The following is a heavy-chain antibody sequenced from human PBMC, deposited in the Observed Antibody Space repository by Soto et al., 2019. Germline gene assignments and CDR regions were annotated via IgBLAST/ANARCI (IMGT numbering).Heavy chain of an antibody. CDR2: IYYSGST. Sequence: SETLSLTCTVSGGSISSGDYYWSWIRQPPGKGLEWIGYIYYSGSTYYNPSLKSRVTISVDTSKNQFSLKLSSVTAADTAVYYCAREDVAAAGTFSGWFDPWGQGTLVTVSS. J-gene: IGHJ5*02. CDR3: AREDVAAAGTFSGWFDP. D-gene: IGHD6-13*01. CDR1: GGSISSGDYY. V-gene: IGHV4-30-4*01.